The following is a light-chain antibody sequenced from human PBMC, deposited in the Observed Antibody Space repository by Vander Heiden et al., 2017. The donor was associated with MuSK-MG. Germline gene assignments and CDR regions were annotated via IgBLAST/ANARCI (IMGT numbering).Light chain of an antibody. CDR3: QQYGSRWT. CDR2: GAS. V-gene: IGKV3-20*01. Sequence: EIVLTQSPGTLSLSPGERATLSCRASQSVSSSYLAWYQQKPGQAPRLLINGASSRATGIPDRFSGSGSGTDFTLTISRLEPEDFAVYYCQQYGSRWTFGQGTKVEIK. CDR1: QSVSSSY. J-gene: IGKJ1*01.